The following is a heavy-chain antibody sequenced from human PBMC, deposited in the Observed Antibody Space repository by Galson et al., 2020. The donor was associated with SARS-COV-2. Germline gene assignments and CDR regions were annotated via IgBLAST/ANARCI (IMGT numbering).Heavy chain of an antibody. CDR3: ARGNRGFDY. J-gene: IGHJ4*02. V-gene: IGHV4-30-4*01. CDR2: VYHSGNT. D-gene: IGHD3-10*01. Sequence: ETSETLSLTCTVSGDSLSSGDYYWSWIRQPPGKGLEWIGHVYHSGNTSYNPSLESRLTLSVDTSKNLFSLKLRSVTAADTAVYYCARGNRGFDYWGQGVLVTVSS. CDR1: GDSLSSGDYY.